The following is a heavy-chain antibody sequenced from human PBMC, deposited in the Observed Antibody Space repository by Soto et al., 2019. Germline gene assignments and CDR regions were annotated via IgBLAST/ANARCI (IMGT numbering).Heavy chain of an antibody. V-gene: IGHV4-31*03. CDR2: IYYSGST. CDR3: ARDIRFLEWSSTAYFDY. CDR1: GGSISSGGYY. J-gene: IGHJ4*02. D-gene: IGHD3-3*01. Sequence: SETLSLTCTVSGGSISSGGYYWSWIRQHPGKGLEWIGYIYYSGSTYYNPSLKSRVTISVDTSKNQFSLKLSSVTAADTAVYYYARDIRFLEWSSTAYFDYWGQGTLVTVSS.